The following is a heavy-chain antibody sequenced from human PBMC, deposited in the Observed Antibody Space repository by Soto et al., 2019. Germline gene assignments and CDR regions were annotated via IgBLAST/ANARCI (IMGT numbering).Heavy chain of an antibody. V-gene: IGHV3-74*01. CDR1: GFTFSNYW. CDR2: IKNDGSQT. J-gene: IGHJ1*01. Sequence: EVQLVESGGGLVQPGGSLRLSCAASGFTFSNYWMHWVRQAPGKGLVWVSRIKNDGSQTNFADSVKGRFTISRDNAKNTLYLQMNILRAEDTAVYYCVSGYGSSWSEYLQYWGQGTLVTVSS. D-gene: IGHD6-13*01. CDR3: VSGYGSSWSEYLQY.